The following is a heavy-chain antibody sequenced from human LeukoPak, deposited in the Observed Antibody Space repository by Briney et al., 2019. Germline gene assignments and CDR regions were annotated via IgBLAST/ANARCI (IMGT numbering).Heavy chain of an antibody. Sequence: PGGSLRLSCAASGFTFSSYAMSWVRQAPGKGLAWVSYISSSGSTIYYADSVKGRFTISRDNAKNSLYLQMNSLRAEDTAVYYCAKEGKTRNWNYYQAKPVYWGQGTLVTVSS. D-gene: IGHD1-7*01. J-gene: IGHJ4*02. V-gene: IGHV3-48*04. CDR2: ISSSGSTI. CDR1: GFTFSSYA. CDR3: AKEGKTRNWNYYQAKPVY.